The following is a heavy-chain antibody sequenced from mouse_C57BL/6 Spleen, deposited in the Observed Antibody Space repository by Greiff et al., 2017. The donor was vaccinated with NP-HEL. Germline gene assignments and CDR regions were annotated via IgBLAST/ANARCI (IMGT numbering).Heavy chain of an antibody. V-gene: IGHV14-4*01. CDR3: TTGAAQAWFAY. D-gene: IGHD3-2*02. J-gene: IGHJ3*01. Sequence: EVQRVESGAELVRPGASVKLSCTASGFNIKDDYMHWVKQRPEQGLEWIGWIDPENGDTEYASKFQGKATITADTSSNTAYLQLSSLTSEDTAVYYCTTGAAQAWFAYWGQGTLVTVSA. CDR1: GFNIKDDY. CDR2: IDPENGDT.